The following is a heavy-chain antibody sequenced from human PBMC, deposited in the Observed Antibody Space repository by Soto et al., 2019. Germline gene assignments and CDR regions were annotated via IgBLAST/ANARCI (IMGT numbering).Heavy chain of an antibody. J-gene: IGHJ4*02. CDR1: GDSVSSVGFH. CDR3: ARAPVGLDTISYFDY. D-gene: IGHD3-3*01. Sequence: SETLSLTCTVSGDSVSSVGFHWAWLRRPTGKGLEWIGYIYNGGSTYYRPSLESRMHMSLGATRNHYSLRLTSVTAADTAVYFCARAPVGLDTISYFDYWGQGKLVTVSS. V-gene: IGHV4-30-4*01. CDR2: IYNGGST.